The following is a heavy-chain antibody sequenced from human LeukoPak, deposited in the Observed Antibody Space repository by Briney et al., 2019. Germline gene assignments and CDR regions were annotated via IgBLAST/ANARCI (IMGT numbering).Heavy chain of an antibody. CDR1: GYTFTNYG. D-gene: IGHD5-18*01. Sequence: ASVKVSCKASGYTFTNYGVTWVRQAPGQGLEWMGIINPSGGSTSYAQKFQGRVTMTRDTSTSTVYMELSSLRSEDTAVYYCARDGPDTAMVREGGYDAFDIWGQGTMVTVSS. CDR2: INPSGGST. J-gene: IGHJ3*02. V-gene: IGHV1-46*01. CDR3: ARDGPDTAMVREGGYDAFDI.